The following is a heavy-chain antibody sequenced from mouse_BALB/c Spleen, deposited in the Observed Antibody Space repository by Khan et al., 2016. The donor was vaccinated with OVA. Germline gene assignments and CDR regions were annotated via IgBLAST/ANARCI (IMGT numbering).Heavy chain of an antibody. D-gene: IGHD1-1*01. J-gene: IGHJ1*01. CDR3: ARSGTTVVAYWYFDV. Sequence: VQLKQSGPDLVKPSQSLSLTCTVTGYSITSGYSWHWIRQFPGNKLEWMGYIYYSGTTNYNPSLKSRISITRDTSKNQFFLQLNSVTTEDTATYYSARSGTTVVAYWYFDVWGAGTTVTVSS. V-gene: IGHV3-1*02. CDR2: IYYSGTT. CDR1: GYSITSGYS.